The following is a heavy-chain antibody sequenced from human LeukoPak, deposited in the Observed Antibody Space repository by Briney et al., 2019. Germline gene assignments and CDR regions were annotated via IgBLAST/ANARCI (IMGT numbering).Heavy chain of an antibody. Sequence: SETLSLTCAVSGYSISSGYYWGWIRQPPRKGLEWIGSIYHSGSTYYNPSLKSRVTISVDTSKNQFSLKLSSVTAADTAVYYCARGTSWIQLSDANWFDPWGQGTLVTVSS. CDR2: IYHSGST. D-gene: IGHD5-18*01. J-gene: IGHJ5*02. CDR3: ARGTSWIQLSDANWFDP. CDR1: GYSISSGYY. V-gene: IGHV4-38-2*01.